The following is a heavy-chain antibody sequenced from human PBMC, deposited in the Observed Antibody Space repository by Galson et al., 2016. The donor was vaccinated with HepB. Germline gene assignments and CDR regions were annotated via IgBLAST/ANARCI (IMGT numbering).Heavy chain of an antibody. J-gene: IGHJ4*02. D-gene: IGHD6-6*01. CDR1: GFTFSIYS. Sequence: SLRLSCAASGFTFSIYSMNWVRQAPGKGLEWVSSISSSSSFIYYADSVKGRFTISRDNAKNLLYLQMNSLRAEDTAVYYCASGAARAQLGGYWGQGTLVTVSS. V-gene: IGHV3-21*01. CDR2: ISSSSSFI. CDR3: ASGAARAQLGGY.